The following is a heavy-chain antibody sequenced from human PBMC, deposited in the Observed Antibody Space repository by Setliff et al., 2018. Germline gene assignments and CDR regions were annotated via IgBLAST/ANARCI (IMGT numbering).Heavy chain of an antibody. J-gene: IGHJ6*02. D-gene: IGHD3-10*01. V-gene: IGHV3-7*01. CDR1: GFTFSSYW. Sequence: GGSLRLSCAASGFTFSSYWMSWVRQAPGKGLEWVANIKQDGSNKYYADSVKGRFTISRDNSKNTLYLQMNSLRAEDTAVFYCASRGGFLYYYYYGMDVWGQGTTVTVSS. CDR3: ASRGGFLYYYYYGMDV. CDR2: IKQDGSNK.